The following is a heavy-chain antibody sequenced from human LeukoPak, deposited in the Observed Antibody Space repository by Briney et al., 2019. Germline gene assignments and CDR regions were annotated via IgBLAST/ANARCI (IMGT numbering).Heavy chain of an antibody. CDR3: AKANYYDSSGWIGY. Sequence: PAGSLRLSCAASGFTFDDYARHWVRQAPGKGLEWISGISWNSGSIGYADSVKGRFTIYRDNAKNSLYLQMNSLRAEDTALYYCAKANYYDSSGWIGYWGQGTLVTVSS. D-gene: IGHD3-22*01. V-gene: IGHV3-9*01. CDR1: GFTFDDYA. CDR2: ISWNSGSI. J-gene: IGHJ4*02.